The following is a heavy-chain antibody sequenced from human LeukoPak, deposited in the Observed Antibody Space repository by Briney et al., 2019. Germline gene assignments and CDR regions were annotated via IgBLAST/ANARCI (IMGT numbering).Heavy chain of an antibody. J-gene: IGHJ4*02. CDR3: AKVGKQWLDPFDY. CDR1: GFTFSSYG. V-gene: IGHV3-30*18. Sequence: GGSLRLSCAASGFTFSSYGMHWVRQAPGKGLEWVAVISYDGSNKYYADSVKGRFTISRDNSKNTLYLQMNSLRAEDTAVYYCAKVGKQWLDPFDYWGQGTLVTVSS. D-gene: IGHD6-19*01. CDR2: ISYDGSNK.